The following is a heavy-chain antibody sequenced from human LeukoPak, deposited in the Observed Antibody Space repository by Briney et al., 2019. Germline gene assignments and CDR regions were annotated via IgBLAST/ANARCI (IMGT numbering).Heavy chain of an antibody. V-gene: IGHV3-20*04. D-gene: IGHD6-13*01. CDR1: GFTFDNYG. CDR3: AREDSSSRGYYFDY. J-gene: IGHJ4*02. CDR2: INWNGGST. Sequence: PGGSLRLSCAASGFTFDNYGMSWVRQAPGKGLEWVSGINWNGGSTGYADSVKGRFTISRDNAKNSLYLQMNGLRAEDTALYYCAREDSSSRGYYFDYWGQGTLVTVSS.